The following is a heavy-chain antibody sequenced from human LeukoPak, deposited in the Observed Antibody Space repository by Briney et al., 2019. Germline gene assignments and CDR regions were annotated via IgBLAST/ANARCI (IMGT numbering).Heavy chain of an antibody. CDR3: VRRGDASSGWGDHDF. CDR2: IGSSGDKT. V-gene: IGHV3-23*01. CDR1: GFTFNRDA. Sequence: GGSLRLSCAASGFTFNRDAISWVRQAPGKGLEWVSTIGSSGDKTFYADSVKGRFTISRDNSKNMVHLQMNSLTGEDTALYYCVRRGDASSGWGDHDFWGQGALVTVSS. J-gene: IGHJ4*02. D-gene: IGHD6-19*01.